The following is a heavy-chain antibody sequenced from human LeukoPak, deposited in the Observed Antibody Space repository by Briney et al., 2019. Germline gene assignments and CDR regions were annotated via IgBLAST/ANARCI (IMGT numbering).Heavy chain of an antibody. J-gene: IGHJ4*02. CDR3: ARVGRGGYSYGDY. CDR2: ISSNGGST. Sequence: PGGSLRLSCAASGFTFSSYAMHWVRQAPGKGLEYVSAISSNGGSTYYANSVKGRFTISRDNSKTTLYLQMGSLRAEDMAVYYCARVGRGGYSYGDYWGQGTLVTVSS. D-gene: IGHD5-18*01. V-gene: IGHV3-64*01. CDR1: GFTFSSYA.